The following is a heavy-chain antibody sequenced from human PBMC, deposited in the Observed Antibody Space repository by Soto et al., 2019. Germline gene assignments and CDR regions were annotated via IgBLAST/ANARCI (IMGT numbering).Heavy chain of an antibody. CDR1: GLTFSSYW. J-gene: IGHJ3*02. V-gene: IGHV3-7*01. D-gene: IGHD6-13*01. CDR2: IKQDGSEK. CDR3: ARHRSRDAFDI. Sequence: PGGSLRLSCAASGLTFSSYWMSWVRQAPGKGLEWVANIKQDGSEKYYVDSVKGRFTISRDNAKNSLYLQMKSLRAEDTAVYYCARHRSRDAFDIWGQGTMVTVSS.